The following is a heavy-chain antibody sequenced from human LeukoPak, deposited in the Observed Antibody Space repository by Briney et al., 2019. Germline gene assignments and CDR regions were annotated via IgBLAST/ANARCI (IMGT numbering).Heavy chain of an antibody. V-gene: IGHV4-31*03. CDR3: ASCEVLVRGVRGWFDP. CDR1: GGSISSGGYY. Sequence: PSETLSLTCTVSGGSISSGGYYWSWIRQHPGKGLEWIGYIYYSGSSYYNPSLKSRVTISVDTSKNQFSLKLSSVTAADTAVYYCASCEVLVRGVRGWFDPWGQGTLVTVSS. CDR2: IYYSGSS. D-gene: IGHD3-10*01. J-gene: IGHJ5*02.